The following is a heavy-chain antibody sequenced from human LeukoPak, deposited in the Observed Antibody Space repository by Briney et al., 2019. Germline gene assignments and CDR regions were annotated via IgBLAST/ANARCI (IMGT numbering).Heavy chain of an antibody. CDR1: GFTFDDYA. V-gene: IGHV3-43*02. CDR2: ISGDGGST. D-gene: IGHD3-10*01. J-gene: IGHJ6*02. Sequence: PGGSLRLSCAASGFTFDDYAMHWVRQAPGKGLEWVSLISGDGGSTYYADSVKGRLTISRDNSKNCLYLQMNSLRTEDTALYYCAKESYFGSGSPMDVWGQGTTVTVSS. CDR3: AKESYFGSGSPMDV.